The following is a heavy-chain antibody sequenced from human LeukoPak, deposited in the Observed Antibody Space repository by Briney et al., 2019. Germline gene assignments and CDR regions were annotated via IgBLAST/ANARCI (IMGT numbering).Heavy chain of an antibody. CDR2: INPNSGGT. Sequence: ASVKVSCKASGYTFTDHSIHWMRQAPGQGLEWMGWINPNSGGTMYSQKFQGRVTMTRDTPISTAYMELSSLRSDDTAVYYCARDEPFGGIVLVPAPMSFWFDPWGQGTLVTVSS. CDR1: GYTFTDHS. V-gene: IGHV1-2*02. J-gene: IGHJ5*02. D-gene: IGHD2-2*01. CDR3: ARDEPFGGIVLVPAPMSFWFDP.